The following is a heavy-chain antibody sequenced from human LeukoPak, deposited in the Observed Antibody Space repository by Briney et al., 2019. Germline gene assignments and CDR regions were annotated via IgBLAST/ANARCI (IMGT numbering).Heavy chain of an antibody. J-gene: IGHJ3*02. V-gene: IGHV1-2*02. CDR1: GYTFTGYY. CDR2: INPNSGGT. D-gene: IGHD2/OR15-2a*01. Sequence: ASVKVSCKASGYTFTGYYMHWVRQAPGQGLEWMGWINPNSGGTNYAQRFQGRVTMTRDTSISTAYMELSRLRSDDTTVYYCATGLTKLLVAFDIWGQGTMVTVSS. CDR3: ATGLTKLLVAFDI.